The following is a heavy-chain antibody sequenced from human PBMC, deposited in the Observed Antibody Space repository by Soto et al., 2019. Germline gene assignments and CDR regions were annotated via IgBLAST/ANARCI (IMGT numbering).Heavy chain of an antibody. V-gene: IGHV3-23*01. CDR3: AKEVDYGDYPGWYFDL. CDR2: ISGSGGST. CDR1: GFTFSSYA. Sequence: EVQLLESGGGLVQPGGSLRLSCAASGFTFSSYAMSWVRQAPGKGLEWVSAISGSGGSTYYTDSVKGRFTISRDNSKNXLYLQMNSLRAEDTAIYYCAKEVDYGDYPGWYFDLGGRGTLVTVSS. J-gene: IGHJ2*01. D-gene: IGHD4-17*01.